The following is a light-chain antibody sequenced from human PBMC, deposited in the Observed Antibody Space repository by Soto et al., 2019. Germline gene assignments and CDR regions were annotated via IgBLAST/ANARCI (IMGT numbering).Light chain of an antibody. V-gene: IGKV4-1*01. CDR3: PDYYAIPRT. Sequence: DIVMTQSPDSLAVSLGERATINCKSSQSVLHSSHNKNYLAWYQQKPGQPPKLLIYWASTRKSGVTDRFSGNGSRRDLTLNISSLQDEAMAVYYCPDYYAIPRTFGQGTMVEIK. CDR2: WAS. CDR1: QSVLHSSHNKNY. J-gene: IGKJ1*01.